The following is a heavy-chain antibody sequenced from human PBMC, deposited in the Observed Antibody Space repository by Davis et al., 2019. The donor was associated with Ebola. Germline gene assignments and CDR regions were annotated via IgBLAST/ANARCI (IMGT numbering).Heavy chain of an antibody. CDR2: VRNDESVR. CDR3: AGRGGCEY. D-gene: IGHD3-16*01. CDR1: GFTFRNYG. V-gene: IGHV3-30*02. J-gene: IGHJ4*02. Sequence: PGGSLRLSCAASGFTFRNYGMHWFRQPPGKGLEWVAFVRNDESVRVDADSVKGRFTISRDNSKNMLYLQMNSLRAEDSAVYYCAGRGGCEYWGQGTLVTVSS.